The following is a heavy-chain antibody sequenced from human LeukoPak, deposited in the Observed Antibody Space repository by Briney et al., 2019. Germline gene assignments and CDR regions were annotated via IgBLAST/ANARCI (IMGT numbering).Heavy chain of an antibody. V-gene: IGHV1-2*04. CDR1: GYTFTGYY. CDR3: ARDNYYDSSGNPGY. Sequence: ASVKVSCKASGYTFTGYYMHWVRQAPGQGLEWMGWINPNSGGTNYAQKFQGWVTMTRDTSISTAYMELSRLRSDDTAVYYCARDNYYDSSGNPGYWGQGTLVTVSS. J-gene: IGHJ4*02. CDR2: INPNSGGT. D-gene: IGHD3-22*01.